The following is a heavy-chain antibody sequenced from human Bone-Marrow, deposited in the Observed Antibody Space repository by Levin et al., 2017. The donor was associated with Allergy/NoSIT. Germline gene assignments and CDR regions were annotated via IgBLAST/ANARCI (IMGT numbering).Heavy chain of an antibody. CDR2: LDPEDGTT. CDR3: ATDLYDQRHAFDI. V-gene: IGHV1-24*01. J-gene: IGHJ3*02. D-gene: IGHD1-1*01. Sequence: MSGGSLRLSCKVSGATLADLSIYWVRLAPGKGLEWMGGLDPEDGTTISAQPFKGRVTMAEDTSTDLASMELSTLTSDDTAVYYCATDLYDQRHAFDIWGQGTVVTVSS. CDR1: GATLADLS.